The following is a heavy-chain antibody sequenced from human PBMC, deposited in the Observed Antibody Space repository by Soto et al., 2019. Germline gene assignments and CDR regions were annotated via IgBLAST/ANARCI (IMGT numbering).Heavy chain of an antibody. CDR2: ITGSGGST. V-gene: IGHV3-23*01. CDR1: GFTFSNYG. J-gene: IGHJ4*02. CDR3: AKEKNVLVTARYFDY. D-gene: IGHD2-21*02. Sequence: PGGSLRLSCVGSGFTFSNYGMNWVRQGPGKGLEWVSGITGSGGSTYYADSVKGRFTISRDNSKNTLYLQMNSLRAEDTAVYYCAKEKNVLVTARYFDYWGQGTLVTVSS.